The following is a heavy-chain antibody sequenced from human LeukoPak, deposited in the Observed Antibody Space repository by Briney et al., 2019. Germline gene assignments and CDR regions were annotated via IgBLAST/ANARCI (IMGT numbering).Heavy chain of an antibody. CDR3: ARGLENSFGVMPLD. J-gene: IGHJ4*02. CDR1: GYIFSDHP. V-gene: IGHV3-64*02. D-gene: IGHD5-18*01. CDR2: ITTDGSRT. Sequence: GGSLRLSCVASGYIFSDHPMHWVRQAPGKGLEFVSAITTDGSRTFYAESVKGRFTISRDNSNNALFLQMDRLRPEDMATYFCARGLENSFGVMPLDWGQGILVIVSS.